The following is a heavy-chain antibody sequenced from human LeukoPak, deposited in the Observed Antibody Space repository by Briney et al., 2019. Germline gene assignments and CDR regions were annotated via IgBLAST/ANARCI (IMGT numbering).Heavy chain of an antibody. J-gene: IGHJ3*02. Sequence: SETLSLTCTVSGGSISSYYWSWIRQPPGKGLEWIGYIHYSGSTNYNPSLKSRVTISVDTSKNQFSLKLSSVTAADTAVYYCARLTTIVVVPAAHDAFDIWGQGTMVTVSS. CDR1: GGSISSYY. V-gene: IGHV4-59*01. CDR3: ARLTTIVVVPAAHDAFDI. CDR2: IHYSGST. D-gene: IGHD2-2*01.